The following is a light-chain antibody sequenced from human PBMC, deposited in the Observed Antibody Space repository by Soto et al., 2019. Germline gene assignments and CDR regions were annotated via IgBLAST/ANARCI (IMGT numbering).Light chain of an antibody. Sequence: DIVMTQSPDSLAVSLGERATINCKSSQSVLYSSNNKNYLAWYQQKPGQPPKLLIYWASTRESGVPDRFSGSGSGTDFTLTISSLQAEDVAVYYCQQYSSTLLFTFGPGTKVDI. CDR2: WAS. J-gene: IGKJ3*01. CDR3: QQYSSTLLFT. CDR1: QSVLYSSNNKNY. V-gene: IGKV4-1*01.